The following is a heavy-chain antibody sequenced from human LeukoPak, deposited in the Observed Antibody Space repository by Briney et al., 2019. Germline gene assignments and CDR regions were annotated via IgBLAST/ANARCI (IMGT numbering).Heavy chain of an antibody. CDR2: IYWNDDK. V-gene: IGHV2-5*01. Sequence: SGPTLVNPTQTLTLTCTFSGFSLSTSGVGVGWIRQPPGKALEWLALIYWNDDKRYSPSLKSRLTITKDTSKNQVVLTMTNMDPVDTATYYCAHRPVLRFLEWSRIWFDPWGQGTPVTVSS. J-gene: IGHJ5*02. D-gene: IGHD3-3*01. CDR1: GFSLSTSGVG. CDR3: AHRPVLRFLEWSRIWFDP.